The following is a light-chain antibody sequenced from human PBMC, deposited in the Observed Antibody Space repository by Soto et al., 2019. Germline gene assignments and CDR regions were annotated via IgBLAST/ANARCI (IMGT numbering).Light chain of an antibody. CDR2: DAS. J-gene: IGKJ2*01. CDR1: QNINAW. V-gene: IGKV1-5*01. CDR3: QHYNSYPYT. Sequence: DIHMTQSPSSLSVSVGDRVTITCRTSQNINAWLAWYQQRPGQVPKLLIYDASTVQSGVPSRFSGSGSGTEFTLTISSLQPDDFATYYCQHYNSYPYTFGQGTKVDIK.